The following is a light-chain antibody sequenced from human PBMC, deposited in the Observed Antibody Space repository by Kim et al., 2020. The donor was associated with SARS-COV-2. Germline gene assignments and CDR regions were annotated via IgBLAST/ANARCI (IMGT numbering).Light chain of an antibody. V-gene: IGLV1-40*01. CDR2: GHT. Sequence: RVTISCTGTFSNIGAGYDVHWYQQVPGAAPKLLIFGHTNRPSGVPDRFSGSKSDTSASLAITGLQADDEADYYCQSYDSSLNSYVFGTGTKVTVL. CDR3: QSYDSSLNSYV. J-gene: IGLJ1*01. CDR1: FSNIGAGYD.